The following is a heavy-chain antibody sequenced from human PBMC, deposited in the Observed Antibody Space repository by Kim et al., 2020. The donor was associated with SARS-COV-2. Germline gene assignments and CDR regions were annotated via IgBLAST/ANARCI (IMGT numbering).Heavy chain of an antibody. J-gene: IGHJ6*02. V-gene: IGHV3-30*07. Sequence: RFTISRDNSKNTLYLQMNSLRAEDTAVYYCARVGSSSTRHNSGRPYGMDVWGQGTTVTVSS. D-gene: IGHD6-13*01. CDR3: ARVGSSSTRHNSGRPYGMDV.